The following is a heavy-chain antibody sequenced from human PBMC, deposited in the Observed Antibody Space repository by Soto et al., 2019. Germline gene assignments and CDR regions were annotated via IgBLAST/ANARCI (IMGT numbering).Heavy chain of an antibody. J-gene: IGHJ4*02. V-gene: IGHV4-39*01. CDR3: ARHYRWGHYYGSGNIDY. CDR2: IYYRGRT. Sequence: SETLSLTCTVSGGSISSSSYYWVWIRQPPGKGLEGIGSIYYRGRTYYNPTRKSQVTISVDTSKNHFSLKLSSVTAADTAVYYCARHYRWGHYYGSGNIDYWGQG. CDR1: GGSISSSSYY. D-gene: IGHD3-10*01.